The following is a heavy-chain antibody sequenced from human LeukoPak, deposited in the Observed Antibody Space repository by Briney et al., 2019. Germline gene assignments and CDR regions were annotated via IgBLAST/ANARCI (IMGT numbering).Heavy chain of an antibody. CDR3: ARLASQSYYDFWSGYYTGNHFDS. CDR2: IKQDGSEK. CDR1: GFSFSSYW. V-gene: IGHV3-7*01. D-gene: IGHD3-3*01. Sequence: GGSLRLSCTASGFSFSSYWMSWVRQAPGKGLEWVANIKQDGSEKYYVDSVKGRFTISRDNAKNSLYLQMNSLRAEDTAVYYCARLASQSYYDFWSGYYTGNHFDSWGQGTLVTVSS. J-gene: IGHJ4*02.